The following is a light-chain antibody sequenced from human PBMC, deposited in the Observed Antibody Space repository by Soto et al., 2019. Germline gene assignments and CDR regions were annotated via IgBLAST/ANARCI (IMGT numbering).Light chain of an antibody. CDR3: QQYVSSPKLT. V-gene: IGKV3-20*01. CDR2: GAS. CDR1: QSVSSSY. J-gene: IGKJ4*01. Sequence: EIVLTQSPGTLSLSPGERATLSCRASQSVSSSYLAWYQQKPGQAPRLLIYGASSRATGIPDRFSGSGSGTDFTLTISRLEPEDFAVYYCQQYVSSPKLTFGGGTKVAIK.